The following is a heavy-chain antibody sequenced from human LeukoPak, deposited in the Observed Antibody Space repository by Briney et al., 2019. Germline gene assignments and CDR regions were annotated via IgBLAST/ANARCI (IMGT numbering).Heavy chain of an antibody. CDR3: ARVYYSNSYDYWYFDL. V-gene: IGHV4-59*01. J-gene: IGHJ2*01. Sequence: SSETLSLTCTVSGGSISSYYWSWIRQPPGKGLEWIGYIFYSGSTNYNPSLKSRVTISVDTSKNQFSLKLSSVTAADTAVYYCARVYYSNSYDYWYFDLWGRGTLVTVSS. CDR1: GGSISSYY. D-gene: IGHD6-13*01. CDR2: IFYSGST.